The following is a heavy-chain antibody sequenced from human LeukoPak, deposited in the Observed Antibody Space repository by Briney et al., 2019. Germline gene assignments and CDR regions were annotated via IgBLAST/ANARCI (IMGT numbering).Heavy chain of an antibody. J-gene: IGHJ4*02. CDR1: GVSISSSNPY. CDR2: IYYSGST. CDR3: ARVPDKPAGSYYFDY. Sequence: SETLSLTCTVCGVSISSSNPYWGWIRQPPGKGLEWIGSIYYSGSTYYNPSLKSRVTISVDTSKNQFSLKLSSVTAADTAVYYCARVPDKPAGSYYFDYWGQGTLVTVSS. D-gene: IGHD2-2*01. V-gene: IGHV4-39*07.